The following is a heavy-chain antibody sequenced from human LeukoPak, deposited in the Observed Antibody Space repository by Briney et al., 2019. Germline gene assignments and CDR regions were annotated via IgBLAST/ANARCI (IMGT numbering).Heavy chain of an antibody. V-gene: IGHV3-7*01. Sequence: GGSLRLSCAASGFTFSTYWMSWVRQAPGKGLEWVANIKQDGSEKYYVDSVKGRFTISRDNAKNSLYLQMNSLRAEDTAMYYCARGNWNYGDYYYYMDVWGKGTTVTVSS. D-gene: IGHD1-7*01. J-gene: IGHJ6*03. CDR1: GFTFSTYW. CDR2: IKQDGSEK. CDR3: ARGNWNYGDYYYYMDV.